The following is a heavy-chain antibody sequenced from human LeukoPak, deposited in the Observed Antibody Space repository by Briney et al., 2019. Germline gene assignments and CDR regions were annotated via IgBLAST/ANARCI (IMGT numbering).Heavy chain of an antibody. CDR3: AGSIAVAGYDAFDI. Sequence: ASVKVSCKASGYTFTSYDIDWVRQATGQGLQWMGWMNSNSGDTIYAQKFQGRVTITRNTSISTAYMELSSLRSEDTAVYYCAGSIAVAGYDAFDIWGQGTMVTVSS. D-gene: IGHD6-19*01. CDR1: GYTFTSYD. V-gene: IGHV1-8*03. J-gene: IGHJ3*02. CDR2: MNSNSGDT.